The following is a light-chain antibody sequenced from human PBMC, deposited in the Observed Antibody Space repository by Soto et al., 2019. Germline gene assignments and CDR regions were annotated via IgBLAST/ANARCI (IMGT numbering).Light chain of an antibody. CDR1: QSVASN. CDR3: QQYYHWPRT. V-gene: IGKV3-15*01. CDR2: AAS. Sequence: DIVLTQPPGTLSLSPGERATLSCRASQSVASNLAWYQQKPGQTPRLLIYAASTRATGIPARFSGSGSGTDFNLTFTSLQSEDFAVYYCQQYYHWPRTFGQGTKVDI. J-gene: IGKJ1*01.